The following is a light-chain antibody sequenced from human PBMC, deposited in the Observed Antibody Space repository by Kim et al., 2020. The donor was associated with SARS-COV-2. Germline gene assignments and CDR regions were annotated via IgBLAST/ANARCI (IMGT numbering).Light chain of an antibody. CDR1: QTVNSNY. CDR3: QQHGSSPLT. CDR2: AAS. Sequence: SPGERAPLSCRASQTVNSNYLAWYQQQPGRAPRLLIFAASSRATGIPDRFSGSGSGTDFTLTISRLEPEDFAVYYCQQHGSSPLTFGGGTKVDIK. J-gene: IGKJ4*01. V-gene: IGKV3-20*01.